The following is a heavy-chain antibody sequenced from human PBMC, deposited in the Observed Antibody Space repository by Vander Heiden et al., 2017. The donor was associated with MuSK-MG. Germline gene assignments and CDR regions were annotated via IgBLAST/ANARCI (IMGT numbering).Heavy chain of an antibody. CDR2: ITSGRSK. J-gene: IGHJ3*01. CDR1: GFSFSGYE. CDR3: AREEAGTWAIDV. D-gene: IGHD6-13*01. Sequence: EVQLVESGGGLVQPGGSLRLSCAASGFSFSGYEMNWVRQAPGKGLEWVSRITSGRSKYHADSVKGRFAISRDNAKNSLFLEMNSLRAEDTGVYYCAREEAGTWAIDVWGQGTMVTVSS. V-gene: IGHV3-48*03.